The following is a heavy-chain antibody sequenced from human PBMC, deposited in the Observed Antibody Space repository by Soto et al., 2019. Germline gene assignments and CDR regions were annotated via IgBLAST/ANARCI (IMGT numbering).Heavy chain of an antibody. CDR2: INAGNGNT. CDR3: ARDRVVAVAGTDY. D-gene: IGHD6-19*01. V-gene: IGHV1-3*01. CDR1: GYTFTSYA. J-gene: IGHJ4*02. Sequence: ASLKVSCKASGYTFTSYAMHWVRQAPGQRLEWMGWINAGNGNTKYSQKFQGRVTITRDTSASTAYMELSSLRSEDTAVYYCARDRVVAVAGTDYWGQGTLVTVSS.